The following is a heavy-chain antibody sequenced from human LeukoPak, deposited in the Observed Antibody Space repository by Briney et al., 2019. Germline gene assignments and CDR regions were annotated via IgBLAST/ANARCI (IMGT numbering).Heavy chain of an antibody. CDR1: GGSISSSRYY. J-gene: IGHJ4*02. V-gene: IGHV4-39*01. CDR3: ARLGPEGPFDY. D-gene: IGHD1-14*01. Sequence: SETLSLTCTVSGGSISSSRYYWGWIRQPPGKGLEWIGTFYYTGSTYYTPSLKSRVTISVDTSESQFSLKLSSVTAADMAVYYCARLGPEGPFDYWGQGTLVTVSS. CDR2: FYYTGST.